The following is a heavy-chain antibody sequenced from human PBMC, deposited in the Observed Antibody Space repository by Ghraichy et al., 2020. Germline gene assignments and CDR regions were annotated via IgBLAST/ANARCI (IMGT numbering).Heavy chain of an antibody. V-gene: IGHV3-30*18. D-gene: IGHD2-21*01. Sequence: GGSLRLSCAASGVTLSMYGMYWVRQAPGKGLEWVAVISDDGSKKYYADSVKGRFTISRDNSKNTLNLQMNSLRTEDTAVYYCAKDLLPYCGGSCHPVYYYYGMDVWGHGTTVTVSS. J-gene: IGHJ6*02. CDR2: ISDDGSKK. CDR3: AKDLLPYCGGSCHPVYYYYGMDV. CDR1: GVTLSMYG.